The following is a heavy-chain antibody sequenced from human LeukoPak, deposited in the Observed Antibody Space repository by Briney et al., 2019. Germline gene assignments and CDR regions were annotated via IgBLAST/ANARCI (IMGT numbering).Heavy chain of an antibody. Sequence: GGSLRLSCAASGFTFSSYAMSWVRQAPGKGLEWVSAISGSGGSTYYADSVKGRFTISRDNSKNTLYLQMNSLRAEDTAVYYCARGVDYGDYYFDYWGQGTLVTVSS. CDR2: ISGSGGST. J-gene: IGHJ4*02. V-gene: IGHV3-23*01. D-gene: IGHD4-17*01. CDR3: ARGVDYGDYYFDY. CDR1: GFTFSSYA.